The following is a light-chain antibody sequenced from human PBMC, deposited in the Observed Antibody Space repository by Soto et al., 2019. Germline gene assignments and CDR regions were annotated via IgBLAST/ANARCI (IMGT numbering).Light chain of an antibody. Sequence: EIVLTQSPGTLSLSPGERATLSCRASLSVSSSFLAWYQQNPGQAPRLLIFGASSRATGIPDRFSGRGSGTDFTLTISRLEPEDFAVYYCQQYASSPFTFGPGTKVDIK. CDR3: QQYASSPFT. CDR2: GAS. CDR1: LSVSSSF. J-gene: IGKJ3*01. V-gene: IGKV3-20*01.